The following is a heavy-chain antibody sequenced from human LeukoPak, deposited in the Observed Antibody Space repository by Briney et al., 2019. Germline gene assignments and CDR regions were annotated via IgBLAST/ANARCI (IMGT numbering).Heavy chain of an antibody. V-gene: IGHV4-34*01. CDR2: INHSGST. CDR1: GFTFSSYW. D-gene: IGHD1-26*01. Sequence: PGGSLRLSCAASGFTFSSYWMSWVRQPPGKGLEWIGEINHSGSTNYNPSLKSRVTISVDTSKNQFSLKLSSVTAADTAVYYCARGRNGSYLFTNFDYWGQGTLVTVSS. CDR3: ARGRNGSYLFTNFDY. J-gene: IGHJ4*02.